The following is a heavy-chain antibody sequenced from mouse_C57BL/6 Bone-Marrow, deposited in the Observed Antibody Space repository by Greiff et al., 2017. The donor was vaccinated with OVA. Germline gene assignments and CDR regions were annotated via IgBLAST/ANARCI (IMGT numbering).Heavy chain of an antibody. J-gene: IGHJ3*01. V-gene: IGHV14-3*01. CDR3: ANYYGPSNQAWFAY. D-gene: IGHD1-1*01. CDR2: IDPANGNT. CDR1: GFNIKNTY. Sequence: EVKLQQSVAELVRPGASVKLSCTASGFNIKNTYMHWVKQRPEQGLEWIGRIDPANGNTKYAPKFQGKATITADTSSNTAYLQLSSLTSEDTAIYYCANYYGPSNQAWFAYWGQGTLVTVSA.